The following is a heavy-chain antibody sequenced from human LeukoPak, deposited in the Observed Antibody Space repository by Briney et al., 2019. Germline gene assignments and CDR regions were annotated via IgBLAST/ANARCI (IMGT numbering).Heavy chain of an antibody. V-gene: IGHV1-69*02. CDR2: IIPILGIA. Sequence: GASVKVSCKASGGTFSSYTISWVRQAPGQGLEWMGRIIPILGIANYAQKFQGRVTITADKSTNTAYMELSSLRSEDTAVYYCARTPISSIAALFDYWGQGTLVTVSS. J-gene: IGHJ4*02. CDR3: ARTPISSIAALFDY. D-gene: IGHD6-6*01. CDR1: GGTFSSYT.